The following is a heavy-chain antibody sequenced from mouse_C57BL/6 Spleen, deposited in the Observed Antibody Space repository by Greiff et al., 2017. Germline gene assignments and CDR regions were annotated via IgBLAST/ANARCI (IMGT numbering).Heavy chain of an antibody. D-gene: IGHD1-1*01. J-gene: IGHJ1*03. CDR2: INPSNGGT. V-gene: IGHV1-53*01. CDR3: ARTGSSYVWYFDV. Sequence: QVQLQQPGTELVKPGASVKLSCKASGYTFTSYWMHWVKQRPGQGLEWIGNINPSNGGTNYNEKFKSKATLTVDKSSSTAYMQLSSLTSEDAAVYYCARTGSSYVWYFDVWGTGTTVTVSS. CDR1: GYTFTSYW.